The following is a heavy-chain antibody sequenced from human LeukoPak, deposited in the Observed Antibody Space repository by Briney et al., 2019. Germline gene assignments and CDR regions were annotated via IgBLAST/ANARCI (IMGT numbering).Heavy chain of an antibody. CDR1: DFTFSIYA. CDR3: AKDWASSGWSHFDY. CDR2: ISGSGENT. V-gene: IGHV3-23*01. J-gene: IGHJ4*02. Sequence: GGSLRLSCAASDFTFSIYAMSWVRQAPGKGLEWVSAISGSGENTYHADSVKGRFTVSRDNSKNTLYLRMNSLRAEDTAVYYCAKDWASSGWSHFDYWGQGTLVTVSS. D-gene: IGHD6-13*01.